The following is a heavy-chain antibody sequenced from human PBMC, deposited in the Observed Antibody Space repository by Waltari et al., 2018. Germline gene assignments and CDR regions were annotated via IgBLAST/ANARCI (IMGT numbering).Heavy chain of an antibody. CDR3: ARLVNFWSGFDS. V-gene: IGHV4-59*08. CDR1: GGAFTSHY. D-gene: IGHD3-3*01. J-gene: IGHJ4*02. CDR2: VYYIENT. Sequence: QVLLQESGPGLLRPSATLSLTCNVPGGAFTSHYWSWIRQSPGKGLEWIGCVYYIENTNYTPSLKSRVTISADTSKNQFFLKLTSVTAADTAVYYCARLVNFWSGFDSWGQGTRVTVSS.